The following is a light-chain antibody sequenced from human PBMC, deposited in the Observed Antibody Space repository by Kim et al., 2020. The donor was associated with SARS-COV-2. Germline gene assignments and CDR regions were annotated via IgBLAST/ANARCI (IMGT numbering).Light chain of an antibody. J-gene: IGLJ2*01. Sequence: SSELTQDPAVSVALVQTVRITCQGDSLRSYYATWYQQKPGQAPILVIYGKNNRPSGIPDRFSGSSSGNTASLTITGTQAGDEADYYCNSRDSNDNVVFGGGTKLTVL. CDR1: SLRSYY. V-gene: IGLV3-19*01. CDR3: NSRDSNDNVV. CDR2: GKN.